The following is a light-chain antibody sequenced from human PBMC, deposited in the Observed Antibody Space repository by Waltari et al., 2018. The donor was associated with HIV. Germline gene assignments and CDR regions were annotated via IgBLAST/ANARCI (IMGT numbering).Light chain of an antibody. Sequence: YELTQPPSLSVSPARTARNTRHADTLSRQYTSWYQQEPGQTPILVIFKVAERPSGIPERFSGSISGTTVTLTISEVQTEDEADYYCQSADHSDSCVFGTGTTLTVL. V-gene: IGLV3-25*03. CDR3: QSADHSDSCV. J-gene: IGLJ1*01. CDR1: TLSRQY. CDR2: KVA.